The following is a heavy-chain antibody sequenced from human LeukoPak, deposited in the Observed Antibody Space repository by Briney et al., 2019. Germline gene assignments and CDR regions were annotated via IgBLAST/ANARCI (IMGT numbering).Heavy chain of an antibody. V-gene: IGHV3-30-3*01. D-gene: IGHD3-10*01. CDR2: ISYDGSNK. CDR1: GFTFSSHA. Sequence: PGGSLRLSCAASGFTFSSHAMHWVRQAPGKGLEWVAVISYDGSNKYYADSVKGRFTISRDNSKNTLYLQMNSLRAEDTAVYYCARAFGSRSYLAFDIWGQGTMVTVSS. CDR3: ARAFGSRSYLAFDI. J-gene: IGHJ3*02.